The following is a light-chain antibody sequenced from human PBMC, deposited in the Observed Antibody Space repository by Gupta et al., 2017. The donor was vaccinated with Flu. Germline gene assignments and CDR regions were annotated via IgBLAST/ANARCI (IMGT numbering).Light chain of an antibody. V-gene: IGKV3-20*01. CDR1: HGVDRSY. CDR2: GTS. Sequence: GTRSLSPGERATLSCRASHGVDRSYLAWYQQQPGQSPRLLIYGTSSRATGIPGRFSGSGSGTDFTLTISRLEPEDFAVYYCLQDYKSPRTFGQGTRLDIK. J-gene: IGKJ1*01. CDR3: LQDYKSPRT.